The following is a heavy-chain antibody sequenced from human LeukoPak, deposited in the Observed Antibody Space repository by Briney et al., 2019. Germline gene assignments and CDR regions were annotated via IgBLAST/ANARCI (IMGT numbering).Heavy chain of an antibody. J-gene: IGHJ4*02. CDR2: IYTSGST. Sequence: SETLSLTCTVSGGSISSGSYYWSWIRQPAGKGLEWIGRIYTSGSTNYNPSLKSRVTISVDTSKNQFSLKLSSVTAADTAVYYCARHPTSSYDILTGYYIGPVGYIDYWGQGTLVTVSS. D-gene: IGHD3-9*01. CDR1: GGSISSGSYY. CDR3: ARHPTSSYDILTGYYIGPVGYIDY. V-gene: IGHV4-61*02.